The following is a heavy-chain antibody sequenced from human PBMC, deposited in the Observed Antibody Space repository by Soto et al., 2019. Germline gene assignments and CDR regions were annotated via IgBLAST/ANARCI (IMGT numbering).Heavy chain of an antibody. CDR3: ARASGDYLYFFDY. CDR1: GGSITNENYY. CDR2: IYWTGSA. J-gene: IGHJ4*02. Sequence: SETLSLTCTVSGGSITNENYYWSWIRQPPGKGLEWVGYIYWTGSAYYNPSLKGRVTISLDTASNQFSLNPSSVTAADTAVFYCARASGDYLYFFDYWGQGALVTVSS. V-gene: IGHV4-30-4*01. D-gene: IGHD4-17*01.